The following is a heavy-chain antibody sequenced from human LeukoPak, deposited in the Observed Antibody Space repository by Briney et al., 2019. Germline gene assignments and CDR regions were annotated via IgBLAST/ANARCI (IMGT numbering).Heavy chain of an antibody. V-gene: IGHV3-11*01. CDR3: ARDIKNGHAIRPLGY. J-gene: IGHJ4*02. D-gene: IGHD2-8*01. CDR2: ISISGSTT. CDR1: GFTFSDYY. Sequence: GGSLRLSCAASGFTFSDYYMSWIRQAPGKGLEWVSYISISGSTTYYADSVKGRFTISRDNAKNSLYLQMTSLRAEDTAVYYCARDIKNGHAIRPLGYWGQGTLVTVPS.